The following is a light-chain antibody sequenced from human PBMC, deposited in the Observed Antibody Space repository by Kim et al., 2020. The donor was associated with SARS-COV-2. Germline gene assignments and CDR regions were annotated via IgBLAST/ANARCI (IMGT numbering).Light chain of an antibody. CDR1: QSIRSH. J-gene: IGKJ2*01. V-gene: IGKV3-15*01. CDR3: QQYKNWPPNT. Sequence: SPGGRATVDCRHSQSIRSHLAWYQQKPGQAPRLLIHGASTRATGIPARFSGTGSGTEFTLTISSLESEDVAIYYCQQYKNWPPNTFGQGTKLEI. CDR2: GAS.